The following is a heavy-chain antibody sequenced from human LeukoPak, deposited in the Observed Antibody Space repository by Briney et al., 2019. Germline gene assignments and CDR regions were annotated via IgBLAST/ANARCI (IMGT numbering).Heavy chain of an antibody. D-gene: IGHD3-22*01. Sequence: SSVKVSCKASGGTFSSYAFSLVRQAPGQGLEWMGRIIPIFGRANCAQKFQGRVTITTDDSTSTAYMELSSLRSEDTAVYYCARDRSLYYDSSGYYVYWRQGPLVTVSS. J-gene: IGHJ4*02. V-gene: IGHV1-69*05. CDR2: IIPIFGRA. CDR3: ARDRSLYYDSSGYYVY. CDR1: GGTFSSYA.